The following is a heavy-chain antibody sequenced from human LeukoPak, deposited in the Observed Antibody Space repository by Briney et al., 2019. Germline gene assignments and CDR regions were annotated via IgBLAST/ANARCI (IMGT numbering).Heavy chain of an antibody. CDR3: ATPAITMVRDDAFDF. Sequence: ASVKVSCKVSGYTLTELSIHWVRQAPGKGLEWMGGSNPEDGETIYAQKFQGRVTMTEATSRDTAYMELNSLTSEDTAVYYCATPAITMVRDDAFDFWGQGTMVTVSS. D-gene: IGHD3-10*01. J-gene: IGHJ3*01. CDR1: GYTLTELS. CDR2: SNPEDGET. V-gene: IGHV1-24*01.